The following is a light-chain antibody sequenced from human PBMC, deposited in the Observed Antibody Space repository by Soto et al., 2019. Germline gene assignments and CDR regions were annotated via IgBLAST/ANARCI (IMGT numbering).Light chain of an antibody. V-gene: IGLV2-14*01. Sequence: QSALTQPASVSGSPGQWITISCTGTSSDVGDYNYVSWYQQHPGKAPKLMIFEVSNRPSGVSNRFSGSKSGNTASLTISGLQAEDEADYFCTSYTSISTDVFGTGTKLTVL. CDR1: SSDVGDYNY. J-gene: IGLJ1*01. CDR3: TSYTSISTDV. CDR2: EVS.